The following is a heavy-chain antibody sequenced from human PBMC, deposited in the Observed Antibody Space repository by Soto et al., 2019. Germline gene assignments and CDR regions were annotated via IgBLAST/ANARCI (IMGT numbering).Heavy chain of an antibody. J-gene: IGHJ6*02. D-gene: IGHD6-13*01. V-gene: IGHV1-69*01. CDR3: ARDHGVAEAATKYFYYGIDV. CDR2: IIPVVGTA. Sequence: QVQLVQSGAEVKKPGSSVKVSCKASGVTFSSNAITWVRQAPGQGLQWMEGIIPVVGTANYAQKFQGRVTITADESTSTAYMELSSLRSEDTAVYYCARDHGVAEAATKYFYYGIDVWGQGTTVTVSS. CDR1: GVTFSSNA.